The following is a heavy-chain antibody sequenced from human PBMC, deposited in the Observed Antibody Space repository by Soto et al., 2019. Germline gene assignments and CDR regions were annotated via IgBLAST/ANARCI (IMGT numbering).Heavy chain of an antibody. CDR3: ARVVYYYGSGSYSNAFDI. Sequence: QVQLQESGPGLVKPSQTLSLTCTVSGGSISSGDYYWSWIRQPPGKGLEWIGYIYYSGSTYYNPSLKSRVTISVDTSKNQFSLQLSSVTAADTAVYYCARVVYYYGSGSYSNAFDIWGQGTMVTVSS. D-gene: IGHD3-10*01. CDR2: IYYSGST. J-gene: IGHJ3*02. CDR1: GGSISSGDYY. V-gene: IGHV4-30-4*01.